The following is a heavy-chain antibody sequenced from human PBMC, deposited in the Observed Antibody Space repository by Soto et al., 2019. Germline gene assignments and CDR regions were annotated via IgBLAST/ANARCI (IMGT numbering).Heavy chain of an antibody. Sequence: ASVKVSCKASGGTFSSYTISWVRQAPGQGLEWMGRIIPILGIANYAQKFQGRVTITADKSTSTAYMELSSLRSEDTAVYYCASVTMVRGVQVPYWGQGTLVTVSS. CDR3: ASVTMVRGVQVPY. CDR2: IIPILGIA. D-gene: IGHD3-10*01. J-gene: IGHJ4*02. V-gene: IGHV1-69*02. CDR1: GGTFSSYT.